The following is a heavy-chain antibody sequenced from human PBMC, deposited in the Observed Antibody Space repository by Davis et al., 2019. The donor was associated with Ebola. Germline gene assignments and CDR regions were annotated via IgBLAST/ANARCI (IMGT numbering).Heavy chain of an antibody. CDR3: AKGSLRDPYYYYGMDV. CDR2: IWYDGSNK. D-gene: IGHD4-17*01. J-gene: IGHJ6*02. CDR1: GFTFSSYG. V-gene: IGHV3-30*02. Sequence: GESLKISCAASGFTFSSYGMHWVRQAPGKGLEWVAVIWYDGSNKYYADSVKGRFTISRDNSKNTLYLQMNSLRAEDTALYYCAKGSLRDPYYYYGMDVWGQGTTVTVSS.